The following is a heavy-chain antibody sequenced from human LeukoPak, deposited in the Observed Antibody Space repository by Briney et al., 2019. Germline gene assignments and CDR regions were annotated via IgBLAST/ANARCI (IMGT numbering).Heavy chain of an antibody. Sequence: SEALSLTCSVSDFALSSGLYWGWVRQTPGKGLEWIATMYYTGIAYYKSSLKSRVSMSVDTSKNQFSLKLSSVTAADTAVYYCARELRGSPKLDWGQGTLVTVSS. CDR1: DFALSSGLY. J-gene: IGHJ4*02. V-gene: IGHV4-38-2*02. CDR3: ARELRGSPKLD. D-gene: IGHD6-13*01. CDR2: MYYTGIA.